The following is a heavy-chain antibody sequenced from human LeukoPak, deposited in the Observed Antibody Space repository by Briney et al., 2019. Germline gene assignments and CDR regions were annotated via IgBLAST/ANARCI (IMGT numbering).Heavy chain of an antibody. D-gene: IGHD3-10*01. J-gene: IGHJ6*03. CDR1: EYTFIGYY. Sequence: ASLKVSCKASEYTFIGYYIHWVRQAPGQGLEWMGWINPNTGDTNYAQKFQGRVTLTRDTSMSTASLELTRLRSDDTAVYYCARGVTMVRGVSYYMDVWGKGTTVTVSS. CDR2: INPNTGDT. CDR3: ARGVTMVRGVSYYMDV. V-gene: IGHV1-2*02.